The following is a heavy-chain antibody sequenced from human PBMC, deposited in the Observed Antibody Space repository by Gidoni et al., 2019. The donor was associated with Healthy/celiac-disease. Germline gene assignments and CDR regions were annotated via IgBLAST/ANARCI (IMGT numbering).Heavy chain of an antibody. CDR3: ASGYSGYDTLPYYFDY. CDR1: GDSVSSHSAA. CDR2: TYYRSKWYN. Sequence: HVQLQQSAPGLLKPSQPLSLTCAISGDSVSSHSAAWNWIRQSPSRGLEWLGRTYYRSKWYNDYAVSVKSRITINPDTSKNQFSLQLNSVTPEDTAGYYCASGYSGYDTLPYYFDYWGQGTLVTVSS. D-gene: IGHD5-12*01. J-gene: IGHJ4*02. V-gene: IGHV6-1*01.